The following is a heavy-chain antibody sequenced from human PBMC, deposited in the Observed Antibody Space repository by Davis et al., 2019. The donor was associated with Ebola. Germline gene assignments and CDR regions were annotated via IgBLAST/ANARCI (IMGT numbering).Heavy chain of an antibody. J-gene: IGHJ4*02. Sequence: PGGSLRLSCVASGFTFSSYAMSWVRQAPGKGLEWVSAISGSGDSTTYADSVKGRFTISRDSSKNTLDLQMNSLRVEDTAVYYCAKDSSGYDFDYWGQGTLVTVSS. D-gene: IGHD3-22*01. V-gene: IGHV3-23*01. CDR1: GFTFSSYA. CDR3: AKDSSGYDFDY. CDR2: ISGSGDST.